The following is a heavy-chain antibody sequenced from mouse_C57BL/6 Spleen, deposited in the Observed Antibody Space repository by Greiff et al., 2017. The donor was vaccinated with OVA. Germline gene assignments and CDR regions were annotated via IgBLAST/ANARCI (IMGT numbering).Heavy chain of an antibody. J-gene: IGHJ4*01. V-gene: IGHV2-9-1*01. D-gene: IGHD2-4*01. CDR2: IWTGGGT. Sequence: QVQLQQSGPGLVAPSQSLSITCTVSGFSLTSYAISWVRQPPGKGLEWLGVIWTGGGTNYNSALKSRLSISKDNSKSQVFLKMNSLQTDDTARYYCARNCYYDYLYYAMDYWGQGTSVTVSS. CDR1: GFSLTSYA. CDR3: ARNCYYDYLYYAMDY.